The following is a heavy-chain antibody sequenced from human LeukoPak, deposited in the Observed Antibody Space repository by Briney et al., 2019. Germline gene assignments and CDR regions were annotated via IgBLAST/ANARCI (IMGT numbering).Heavy chain of an antibody. CDR3: ARGGVGVAAANFDY. Sequence: SSGTLSLTCAVSGGSISSSNWWSWVRQPPGKGLEWIGEIYHSGSTNYNPSLEGRVTISVDKSKNQFSLKLASVTAADTAVYYCARGGVGVAAANFDYWGQGTLVTVSS. J-gene: IGHJ4*02. D-gene: IGHD6-13*01. CDR1: GGSISSSNW. V-gene: IGHV4-4*02. CDR2: IYHSGST.